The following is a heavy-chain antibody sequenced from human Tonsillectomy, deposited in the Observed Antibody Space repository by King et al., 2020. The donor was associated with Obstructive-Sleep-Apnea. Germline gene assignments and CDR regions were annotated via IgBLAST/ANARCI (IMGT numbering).Heavy chain of an antibody. CDR3: ARAYYYYFDY. J-gene: IGHJ4*02. D-gene: IGHD1-26*01. V-gene: IGHV4-59*01. CDR1: GGSISSYY. Sequence: QLQESGPGLVKPSETLSLTCTVSGGSISSYYWSWIRQPPGKGLEWIGYIYYSGSTNYNPPLKSRVSISVDTSKNQFSLKLSSVTAADTAVYYCARAYYYYFDYWGQGTLVTVSS. CDR2: IYYSGST.